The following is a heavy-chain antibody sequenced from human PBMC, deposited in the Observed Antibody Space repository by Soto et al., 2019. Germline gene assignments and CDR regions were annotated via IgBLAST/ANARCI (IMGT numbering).Heavy chain of an antibody. D-gene: IGHD3-3*01. CDR1: GGTFSSYS. CDR2: INPIFGTA. V-gene: IGHV1-69*13. J-gene: IGHJ6*01. CDR3: ARDWAYYDCCSGYPGLRYYYGFDV. Sequence: SRKVSCKASGGTFSSYSISWMRQAPGQGLEWMGGINPIFGTANYAQKFQGRVTITADASTRTAYMELSRLRSEDTAVYYCARDWAYYDCCSGYPGLRYYYGFDVRGQGTTVPTS.